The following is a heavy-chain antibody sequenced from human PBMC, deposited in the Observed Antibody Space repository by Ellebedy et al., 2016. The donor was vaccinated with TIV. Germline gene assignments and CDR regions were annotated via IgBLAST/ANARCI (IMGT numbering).Heavy chain of an antibody. J-gene: IGHJ3*02. Sequence: AASVTVSCKASGYTFNRYWMHWVRQAPGQGLEWMGIITPSGDGTSYAHKFQGRVTMTRDTSTSTLYMELSSLTSEDTAMYYCARHLGGRDAFDIWGQGTMVTVSS. V-gene: IGHV1-46*02. CDR3: ARHLGGRDAFDI. CDR2: ITPSGDGT. CDR1: GYTFNRYW. D-gene: IGHD1-26*01.